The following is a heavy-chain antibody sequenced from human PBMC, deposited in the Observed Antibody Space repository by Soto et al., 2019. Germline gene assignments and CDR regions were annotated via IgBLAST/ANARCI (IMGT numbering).Heavy chain of an antibody. CDR2: INPSGGST. D-gene: IGHD2-2*01. CDR3: ARGIGVVVPAAIIRQGGQH. J-gene: IGHJ1*01. V-gene: IGHV1-46*03. CDR1: GYTFTSYY. Sequence: ASVNVSCKASGYTFTSYYMHWVRQAPGQGLEWMGIINPSGGSTSYAQKFQGRVTMTRDTSTSTVYMELSSLRSEDTAVYYCARGIGVVVPAAIIRQGGQHWGQGTLVTVSS.